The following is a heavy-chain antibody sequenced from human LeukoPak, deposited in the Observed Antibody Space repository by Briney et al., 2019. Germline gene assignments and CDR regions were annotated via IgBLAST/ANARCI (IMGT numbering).Heavy chain of an antibody. J-gene: IGHJ4*02. D-gene: IGHD3-22*01. CDR3: AAGSSGVFDY. CDR2: IYSGGST. CDR1: GFTVSSNF. Sequence: GGSLRLSCAASGFTVSSNFMTWVRHAPGKGLEWVSVIYSGGSTYYADSVEDRFTISRDNSKNMLYLQMNSLRAEDTAVYYCAAGSSGVFDYLGQGTLVTVSS. V-gene: IGHV3-66*01.